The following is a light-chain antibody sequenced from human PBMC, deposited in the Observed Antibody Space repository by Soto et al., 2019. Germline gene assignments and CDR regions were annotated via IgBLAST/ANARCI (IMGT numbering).Light chain of an antibody. V-gene: IGLV1-44*01. CDR3: AAWDDSLVV. Sequence: QSVLTQPPSASGTPGQRVTISCSGSSSNIGSNTVNWYQQLPGTAPKLLIYRNNQRPSGVPDRFSASKSGTSASLAISGLRSEDDADYYCAAWDDSLVVFGGGTKVTVL. CDR2: RNN. CDR1: SSNIGSNT. J-gene: IGLJ2*01.